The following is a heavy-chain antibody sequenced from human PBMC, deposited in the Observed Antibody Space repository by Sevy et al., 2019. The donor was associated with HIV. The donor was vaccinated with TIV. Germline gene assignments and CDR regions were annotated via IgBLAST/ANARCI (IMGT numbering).Heavy chain of an antibody. J-gene: IGHJ6*02. CDR3: ARDCSSASFFWGLDV. Sequence: GGSLRLSCVASGFSFTNYWMTWVRQAPGKGLEWVANIKRDASEKYYVGSVKGRFTISRDNAKESLYLQMKSLRAEDTAVYYCARDCSSASFFWGLDVWGQGTTVTVS. D-gene: IGHD2-2*01. CDR2: IKRDASEK. V-gene: IGHV3-7*03. CDR1: GFSFTNYW.